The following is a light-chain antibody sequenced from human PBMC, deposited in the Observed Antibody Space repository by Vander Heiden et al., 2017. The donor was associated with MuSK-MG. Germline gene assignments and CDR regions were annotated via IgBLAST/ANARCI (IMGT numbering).Light chain of an antibody. J-gene: IGKJ4*01. CDR3: QQYNNWPPVT. CDR1: QSVSSN. CDR2: GAS. Sequence: IVITQSPASLSLSPGERATLSCRASQSVSSNLAWYQQKPGQAPRLLIYGASTRATGIPARFSGSGSGTEFTLTISSLQSEDFAVYYCQQYNNWPPVTFGGGTKVEIK. V-gene: IGKV3-15*01.